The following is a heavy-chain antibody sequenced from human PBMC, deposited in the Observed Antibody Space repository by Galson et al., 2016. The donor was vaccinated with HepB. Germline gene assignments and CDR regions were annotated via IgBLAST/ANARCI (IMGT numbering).Heavy chain of an antibody. J-gene: IGHJ6*02. CDR1: GFTFSSYA. Sequence: SLRLSCAAAGFTFSSYAMSWVRQAPGKGLEWVSALSGSGGSTYYADSVKGRFTISRDNSKNTLYLQMNSLRAEDTALYYCARGRGYSGYASYYGMDVWGQGTTVTVSS. CDR2: LSGSGGST. D-gene: IGHD5-12*01. V-gene: IGHV3-23*01. CDR3: ARGRGYSGYASYYGMDV.